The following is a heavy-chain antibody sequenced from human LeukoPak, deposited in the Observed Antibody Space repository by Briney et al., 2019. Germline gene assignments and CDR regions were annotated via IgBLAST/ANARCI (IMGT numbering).Heavy chain of an antibody. D-gene: IGHD6-19*01. CDR2: ISYDGSNE. CDR1: GFTFSSYA. J-gene: IGHJ4*02. Sequence: PGGSLRLSCAASGFTFSSYAMHWVRQAPGKGLEWVAVISYDGSNEYYADSVKGRFTISRDSSKNTLYLQMNSLRAEDMAVYYCARGRRDSSGWYYFDYWGQGTLVTVSS. V-gene: IGHV3-30*04. CDR3: ARGRRDSSGWYYFDY.